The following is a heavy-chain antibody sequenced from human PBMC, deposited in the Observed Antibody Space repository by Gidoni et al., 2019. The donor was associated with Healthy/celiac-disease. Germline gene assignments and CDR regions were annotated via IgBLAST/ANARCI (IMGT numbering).Heavy chain of an antibody. D-gene: IGHD3-22*01. CDR3: ARGPQYYYDSSGYYYIPEYFQH. V-gene: IGHV3-21*01. CDR1: GFTFSSYS. Sequence: EVQLVESGGGLVKPGGSLRRSGAAAGFTFSSYSMNWVRQAPGKGLEWVSSISSSSSYISYADSVKGRFPISRDNAKNSLYLQMNSLRAEDTAVYYCARGPQYYYDSSGYYYIPEYFQHCGQGTLVTFSS. J-gene: IGHJ1*01. CDR2: ISSSSSYI.